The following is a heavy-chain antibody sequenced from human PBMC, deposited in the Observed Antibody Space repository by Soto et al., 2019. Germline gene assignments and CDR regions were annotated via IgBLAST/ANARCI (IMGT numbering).Heavy chain of an antibody. CDR3: AIIGGDYYDSSGPNWFDP. CDR2: IIPIFGTA. V-gene: IGHV1-69*01. Sequence: QVQLVQSGAEVKKPGSSVKVSCKASGGTFSSYAISWVRQAPGQGLEWMGGIIPIFGTANYAQKFQGRVTITADESTSTAYMELGSLRSEDTAVYYFAIIGGDYYDSSGPNWFDPWGQGTLVTVSS. D-gene: IGHD3-22*01. CDR1: GGTFSSYA. J-gene: IGHJ5*02.